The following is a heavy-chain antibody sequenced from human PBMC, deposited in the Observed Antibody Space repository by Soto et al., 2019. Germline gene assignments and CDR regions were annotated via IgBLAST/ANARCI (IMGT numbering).Heavy chain of an antibody. Sequence: GGSLRLSCAASGFTFSSYSMNWVRQAPGKGLEWVSYISSSSSTIYYADSVKGRFTISRDNAKNSLYLQMNSLRDEDTAVYYCARDGYYDSSGYYPSHFDYWGQGTLVTVSS. CDR2: ISSSSSTI. D-gene: IGHD3-22*01. CDR3: ARDGYYDSSGYYPSHFDY. CDR1: GFTFSSYS. J-gene: IGHJ4*02. V-gene: IGHV3-48*02.